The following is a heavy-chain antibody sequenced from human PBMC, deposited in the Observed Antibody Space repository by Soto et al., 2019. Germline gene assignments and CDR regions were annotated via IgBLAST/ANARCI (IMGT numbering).Heavy chain of an antibody. V-gene: IGHV4-59*08. Sequence: PSETLSLTCTVSGGSISSYYWSWIRQPPGKGLEWIGYIYYSGSTNYNPSLKSRVTISVDTSKNQFSLKLSSVTAADTAVYYCAGCGIYVFVYFWGCYRHDLFSFWARGTWVP. CDR2: IYYSGST. CDR1: GGSISSYY. CDR3: AGCGIYVFVYFWGCYRHDLFSF. J-gene: IGHJ4*02. D-gene: IGHD3-16*02.